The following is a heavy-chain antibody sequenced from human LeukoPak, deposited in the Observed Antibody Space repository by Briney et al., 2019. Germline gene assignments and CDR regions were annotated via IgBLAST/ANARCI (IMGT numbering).Heavy chain of an antibody. Sequence: PGGSLRLSCAASGFTFSTYSMNWVRQAPGRGLEWVSSISSSGTYLYYADSMRGRFTISRDNSKNSLYLQMNSLRAEDTSVYYCASSFPRRDDYISNYFDYWGQGTLVTVSS. CDR3: ASSFPRRDDYISNYFDY. J-gene: IGHJ4*02. CDR1: GFTFSTYS. D-gene: IGHD5-24*01. V-gene: IGHV3-21*01. CDR2: ISSSGTYL.